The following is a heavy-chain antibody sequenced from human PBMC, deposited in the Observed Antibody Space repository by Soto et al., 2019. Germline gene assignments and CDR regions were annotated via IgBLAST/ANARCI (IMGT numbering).Heavy chain of an antibody. Sequence: GGSLRLSCAASGFTFSSYWMSWVRQAPGKGLEWVANIKQDGSEKYYVDSVKGRFTISRDNAKNSLYLQMNSLRAEDTAVYYCARDGIYGDSALDPWGQGTLVTVSS. J-gene: IGHJ5*02. D-gene: IGHD4-17*01. CDR1: GFTFSSYW. CDR2: IKQDGSEK. CDR3: ARDGIYGDSALDP. V-gene: IGHV3-7*01.